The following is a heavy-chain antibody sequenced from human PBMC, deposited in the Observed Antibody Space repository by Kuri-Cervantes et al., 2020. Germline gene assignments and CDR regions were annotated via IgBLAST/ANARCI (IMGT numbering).Heavy chain of an antibody. CDR2: IKEDGSEK. J-gene: IGHJ4*02. CDR3: ARGGAMVQVNDY. Sequence: GESLKISCAASGFTFSDYWMTWVRQAPGKGLEWVANIKEDGSEKQYADSVKGRFTISRDNAKNSLSLQMNSLRAEDTAVYYCARGGAMVQVNDYWGQGTLVTVSS. V-gene: IGHV3-7*01. CDR1: GFTFSDYW. D-gene: IGHD3-10*01.